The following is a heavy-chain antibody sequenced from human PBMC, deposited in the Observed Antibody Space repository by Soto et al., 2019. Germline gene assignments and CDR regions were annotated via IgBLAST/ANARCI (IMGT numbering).Heavy chain of an antibody. Sequence: GGSLRLSCAASGFTFSSYGMHWVRQAPGKGLEWVAVISYDGSNKYYADSVKGRFTISRDNSKNTLYLQMISLRAEDTAVYYCAKGERYYYYGMDVWGQGTTVTVSS. CDR2: ISYDGSNK. CDR1: GFTFSSYG. CDR3: AKGERYYYYGMDV. V-gene: IGHV3-30*18. J-gene: IGHJ6*02.